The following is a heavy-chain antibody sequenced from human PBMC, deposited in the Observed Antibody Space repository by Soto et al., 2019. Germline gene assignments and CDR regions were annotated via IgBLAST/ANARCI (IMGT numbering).Heavy chain of an antibody. CDR2: INPSGST. CDR1: GFTFSSYS. J-gene: IGHJ4*02. V-gene: IGHV4-34*01. CDR3: ARGRPGRSSGWYNY. Sequence: SGGGLVQPGGSLRLSCAASGFTFSSYSMNWVRQAPGKGLEWIGEINPSGSTNYNPSLKSRVTISVDTSKNQFSLNLSSVTAADTAVYYCARGRPGRSSGWYNYWGQGTLVTVSS. D-gene: IGHD6-19*01.